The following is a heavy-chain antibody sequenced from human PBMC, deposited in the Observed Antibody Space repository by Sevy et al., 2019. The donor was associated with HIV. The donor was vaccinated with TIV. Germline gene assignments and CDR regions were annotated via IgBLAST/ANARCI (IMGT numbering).Heavy chain of an antibody. CDR1: GFTFSSYA. J-gene: IGHJ6*03. V-gene: IGHV3-23*01. Sequence: GGSLRLSCAASGFTFSSYAMSWVRQAPGKGLEWVSAISGSGGSTYYADSVKVRFTISRDNSKNTLYLQMISLRAEATAVYYCAKIGSIAARLAYYYMDVWGKGTTVTVSS. CDR2: ISGSGGST. CDR3: AKIGSIAARLAYYYMDV. D-gene: IGHD6-6*01.